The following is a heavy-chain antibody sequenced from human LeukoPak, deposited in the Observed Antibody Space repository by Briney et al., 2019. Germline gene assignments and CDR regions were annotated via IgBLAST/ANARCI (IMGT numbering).Heavy chain of an antibody. CDR1: GGSISSGDHY. CDR2: IYYSGST. V-gene: IGHV4-61*08. CDR3: ATRGDYDLDY. J-gene: IGHJ4*02. Sequence: SQTLSLTCTVSGGSISSGDHYWSWIRQPPGKGLEWIGYIYYSGSTNYNPSLKSRVTISVDTSKNQFSLKLSSVTAADTAVYYCATRGDYDLDYWGQGTLVTVSS. D-gene: IGHD3-22*01.